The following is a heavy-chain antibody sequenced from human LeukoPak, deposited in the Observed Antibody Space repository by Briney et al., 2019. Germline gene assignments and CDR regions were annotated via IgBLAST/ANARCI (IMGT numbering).Heavy chain of an antibody. J-gene: IGHJ4*02. Sequence: ASVKVSCKVSGYTLTELSMHWVRQAPGKGLEWMGGFDPEDGETFYAQKFQGRVTMTKDASTDTAYMELSSLRSEDTAVYYCTTDYYYDSSGSYYTIDYWGQGTLVTVSS. D-gene: IGHD3-22*01. CDR1: GYTLTELS. CDR2: FDPEDGET. CDR3: TTDYYYDSSGSYYTIDY. V-gene: IGHV1-24*01.